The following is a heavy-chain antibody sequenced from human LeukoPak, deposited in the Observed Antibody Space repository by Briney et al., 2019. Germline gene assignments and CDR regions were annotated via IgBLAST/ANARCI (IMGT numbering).Heavy chain of an antibody. J-gene: IGHJ4*02. CDR1: GFTFSSYA. CDR2: ISGSGGST. CDR3: AKDRYSSGWYGDPTALFDY. Sequence: PGGSLRLSCAASGFTFSSYAMSWVRQAPGKGLDWVSAISGSGGSTYYADSVKGRFTISRDNSKNTLYLQMNSLRAEDTAVYYCAKDRYSSGWYGDPTALFDYWGQGTLVTVSS. V-gene: IGHV3-23*01. D-gene: IGHD6-19*01.